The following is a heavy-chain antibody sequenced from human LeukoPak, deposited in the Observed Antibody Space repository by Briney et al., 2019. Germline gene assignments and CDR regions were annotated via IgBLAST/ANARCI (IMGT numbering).Heavy chain of an antibody. CDR1: GYTFTGYY. D-gene: IGHD3-10*01. J-gene: IGHJ5*02. CDR3: ARVRITMVRGVFNWFDP. Sequence: ASVKVSCKAAGYTFTGYYMHWVRQAPGQGLEWMGWINPNSGGTNYAQKFQGRVTMTRDTSISTAYMELSRLRSDDTAVYYCARVRITMVRGVFNWFDPWGQGTLVTVSS. V-gene: IGHV1-2*02. CDR2: INPNSGGT.